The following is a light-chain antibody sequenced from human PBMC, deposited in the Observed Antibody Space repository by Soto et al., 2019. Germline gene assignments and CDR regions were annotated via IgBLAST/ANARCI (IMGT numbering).Light chain of an antibody. V-gene: IGKV3-11*01. Sequence: EIVLTQSPATLSLSPGERATLSCRASQSVSSYLAWYQQKPGQAPRLLIYDASNRATGIPARFSGSGSGTDFTLTISSLEPEDFVVYYCQQRSNWLTWTFGQGTKVEIK. CDR3: QQRSNWLTWT. J-gene: IGKJ1*01. CDR1: QSVSSY. CDR2: DAS.